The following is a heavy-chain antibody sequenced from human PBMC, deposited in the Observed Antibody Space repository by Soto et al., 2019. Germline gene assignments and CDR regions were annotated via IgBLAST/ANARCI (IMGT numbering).Heavy chain of an antibody. V-gene: IGHV3-30-3*01. D-gene: IGHD2-15*01. Sequence: QVQLVESGGGVVQPGRSLRLSCAASGFTFSSYAMHWVRQAPGTGLEWVAVISYDGSNKYYADSVKGRFTISRDNSKNTLDLQMNSLRADDTAGYYCARVPSSSGRAPFDYWGQGTLVTVSS. CDR2: ISYDGSNK. J-gene: IGHJ4*02. CDR3: ARVPSSSGRAPFDY. CDR1: GFTFSSYA.